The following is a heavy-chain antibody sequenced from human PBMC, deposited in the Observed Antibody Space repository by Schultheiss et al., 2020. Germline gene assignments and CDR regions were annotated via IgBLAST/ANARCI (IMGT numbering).Heavy chain of an antibody. CDR3: AKGPSSGSFDF. Sequence: GSLRLSCAASGFTFSTYAMSWVRQAPGKGLEWVSTITSGGTTYNADSVKGQFTISRDNSKNMLYLQMNSLRGEDTAVYYCAKGPSSGSFDFWGQGTLGTVSS. CDR2: ITSGGTT. J-gene: IGHJ4*02. D-gene: IGHD3-22*01. CDR1: GFTFSTYA. V-gene: IGHV3-23*01.